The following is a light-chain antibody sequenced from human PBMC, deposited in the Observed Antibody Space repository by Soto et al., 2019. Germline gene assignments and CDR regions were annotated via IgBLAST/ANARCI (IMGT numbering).Light chain of an antibody. CDR1: SSNIASNT. CDR3: ASWDDSLNSHV. V-gene: IGLV1-44*01. J-gene: IGLJ1*01. Sequence: QSVLTQPPSASGTPGQRVTVSCSGSSSNIASNTVNWYQQLPGSAPKLLICSNDRRPSGVPDGFSASMSATSASRPITGPKFEDEADYYCASWDDSLNSHVFGAGTKVTVL. CDR2: SND.